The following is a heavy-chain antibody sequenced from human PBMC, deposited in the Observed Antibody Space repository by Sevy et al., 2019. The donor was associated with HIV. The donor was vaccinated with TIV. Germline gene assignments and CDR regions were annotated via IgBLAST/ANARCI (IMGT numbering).Heavy chain of an antibody. J-gene: IGHJ4*02. CDR2: IKTDGSDT. D-gene: IGHD3-10*02. Sequence: GGSLRLSCAASGFTFSSYWMHWVRQAPGKGLVWVSRIKTDGSDTSYADSVKGRFTISRDTSKNTLYLQMNSLRAEDTAVYYCAKEKEMSMYYFHSWGQGTVVTVSS. CDR3: AKEKEMSMYYFHS. V-gene: IGHV3-74*01. CDR1: GFTFSSYW.